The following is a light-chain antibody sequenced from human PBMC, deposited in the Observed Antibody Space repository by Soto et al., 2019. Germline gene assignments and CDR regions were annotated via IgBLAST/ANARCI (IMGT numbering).Light chain of an antibody. CDR2: AAA. Sequence: DIQRTQSPSSLSASVGDRVTITCRASQSITTYLNWYQQTSGEAPKLLIYAAARLQTAVPSRFSGSGSGTDFTLTISSLQPEDFATYYCQQAYGAPPTFGQGTTVESK. CDR1: QSITTY. CDR3: QQAYGAPPT. J-gene: IGKJ1*01. V-gene: IGKV1-39*01.